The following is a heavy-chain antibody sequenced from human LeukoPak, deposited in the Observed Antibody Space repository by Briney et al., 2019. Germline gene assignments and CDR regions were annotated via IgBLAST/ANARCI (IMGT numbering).Heavy chain of an antibody. CDR1: GGSISGYY. J-gene: IGHJ5*02. V-gene: IGHV4-59*08. D-gene: IGHD1/OR15-1a*01. CDR3: ARLPLIATTRGGFDP. CDR2: AYDTGAT. Sequence: SEALSLTCTASGGSISGYYWSWIRQPPGKRLEWIGYAYDTGATNYNPSLKSRFTISIDTSKNQFSLYLSSVTAADTAVYYCARLPLIATTRGGFDPWGQGTLVTVSS.